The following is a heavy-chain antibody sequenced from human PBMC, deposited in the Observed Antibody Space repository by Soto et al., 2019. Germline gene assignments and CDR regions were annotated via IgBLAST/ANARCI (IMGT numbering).Heavy chain of an antibody. CDR3: AKDDTDLATVTYYYYGMDV. V-gene: IGHV3-30*18. Sequence: PGGSLRLSCAASGFTFSSYGMHWVRQAPGKGLEWVAVISYDGSNKYYADSVKGRFTISRDNSKNTLYLQMNSLRAEDTAVYYCAKDDTDLATVTYYYYGMDVWGKGTTVTVPS. CDR2: ISYDGSNK. CDR1: GFTFSSYG. D-gene: IGHD4-17*01. J-gene: IGHJ6*04.